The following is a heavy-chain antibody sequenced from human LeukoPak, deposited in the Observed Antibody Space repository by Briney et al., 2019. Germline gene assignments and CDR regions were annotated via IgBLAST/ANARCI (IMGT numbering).Heavy chain of an antibody. CDR1: GFTISSYA. J-gene: IGHJ4*02. CDR3: ARATYYYDSSGYYPLDDY. Sequence: GRSLRLSCAASGFTISSYAMHRVRQAPGKGLEWVAVISYDGSNKYYADSVKGRFTISRDNSKNTLYLQMNSLRAEDTAVYYCARATYYYDSSGYYPLDDYWGQGTLVTVSS. D-gene: IGHD3-22*01. CDR2: ISYDGSNK. V-gene: IGHV3-30-3*01.